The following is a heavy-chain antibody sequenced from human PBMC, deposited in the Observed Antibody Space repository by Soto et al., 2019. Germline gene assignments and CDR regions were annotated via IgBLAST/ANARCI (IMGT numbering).Heavy chain of an antibody. CDR3: AHAYGGTSWPNDAFDI. CDR2: IYWDDDQ. Sequence: QITLKESGPTLVKPTQTLTLTCTVSGFSLRGAGVGLGWIRQPPGKALEWLALIYWDDDQRYSHYLKTRLTITKDASKNQVVLTMTNMDPVDTATYYCAHAYGGTSWPNDAFDIWGQGTVVTVSS. D-gene: IGHD2-21*01. V-gene: IGHV2-5*02. J-gene: IGHJ3*02. CDR1: GFSLRGAGVG.